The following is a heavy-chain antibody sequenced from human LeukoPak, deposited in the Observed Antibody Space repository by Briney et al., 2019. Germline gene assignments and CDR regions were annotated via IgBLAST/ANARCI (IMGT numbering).Heavy chain of an antibody. CDR1: GYTYPTRV. Sequence: ASVKVSCMSSGYTYPTRVINSVRQATGQGLEWMGWMNPNSGNTGYAQSFQGRVTMTRYTSISTAYMELSNLRSEDTAIYYCSRWSSGRRDYWGQGTLVTVSS. J-gene: IGHJ4*02. V-gene: IGHV1-8*01. CDR3: SRWSSGRRDY. D-gene: IGHD5-12*01. CDR2: MNPNSGNT.